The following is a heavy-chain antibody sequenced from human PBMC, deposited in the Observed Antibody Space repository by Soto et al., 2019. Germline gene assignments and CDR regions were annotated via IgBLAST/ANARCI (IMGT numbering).Heavy chain of an antibody. Sequence: ASVKVSCKASGYTFTGYYMHWVRQAPGQGLEWMGWINPNSGGTNYAQKFQGWVTMTRDTSISTAYMELSRLRSDDTAVYYCARARRYGSGSYYYYGMDVWGQGTTVIVS. V-gene: IGHV1-2*04. CDR2: INPNSGGT. CDR3: ARARRYGSGSYYYYGMDV. J-gene: IGHJ6*02. D-gene: IGHD3-10*01. CDR1: GYTFTGYY.